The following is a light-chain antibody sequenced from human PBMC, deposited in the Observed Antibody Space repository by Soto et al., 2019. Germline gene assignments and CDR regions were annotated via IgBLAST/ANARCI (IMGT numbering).Light chain of an antibody. CDR3: QQYDELIT. Sequence: DIQMTQSPSSLSASVGDRVTITCQASQDIRKNLNWYQQKPGKAPKLLIYGASNLETGVPSRFSGSGSGTDFTLTIIRLQPEDISAYYCQQYDELITSGGGTKVEIK. V-gene: IGKV1-33*01. J-gene: IGKJ4*01. CDR1: QDIRKN. CDR2: GAS.